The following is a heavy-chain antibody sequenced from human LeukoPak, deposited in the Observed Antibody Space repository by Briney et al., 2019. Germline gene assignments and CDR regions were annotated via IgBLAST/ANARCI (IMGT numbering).Heavy chain of an antibody. J-gene: IGHJ4*02. D-gene: IGHD5-18*01. CDR2: IYYSGST. Sequence: SETLSLTCTVSGGSISSGDYYGRWVRQPPGKGLEWIGYIYYSGSTYYNPSLKSRVTISVDTSKNQFSLKLSSVTAADTAVYYCARAHVDTAMAGGYYFDYWGQGTLVTVSS. V-gene: IGHV4-30-4*01. CDR3: ARAHVDTAMAGGYYFDY. CDR1: GGSISSGDYY.